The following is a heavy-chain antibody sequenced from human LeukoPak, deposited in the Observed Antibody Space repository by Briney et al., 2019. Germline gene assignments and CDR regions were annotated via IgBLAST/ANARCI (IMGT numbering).Heavy chain of an antibody. CDR2: IQFDGSDK. CDR1: GFIFSTYG. Sequence: GGSLRLSCAASGFIFSTYGMHWVRQAPGKGLEWVAFIQFDGSDKFYADSVKGRFTISRDNSKNTLYLQMNSLRPEDTSVYYCAEDQKLQPFHYWGHGTLVTVSS. D-gene: IGHD2-15*01. V-gene: IGHV3-30*02. J-gene: IGHJ4*01. CDR3: AEDQKLQPFHY.